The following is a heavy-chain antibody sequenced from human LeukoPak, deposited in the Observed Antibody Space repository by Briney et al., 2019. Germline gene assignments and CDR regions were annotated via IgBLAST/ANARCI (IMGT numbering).Heavy chain of an antibody. J-gene: IGHJ4*02. CDR1: GFTFSSYE. CDR3: AIKKNFCTTANCYCRDDFDY. D-gene: IGHD2-21*01. V-gene: IGHV3-23*01. Sequence: PGGSLRLSCAASGFTFSSYEMNWVRQAPGKGLEWVSAISGSGDGTYYTDSVKGRFTISRDNSKNTLHLQMSSLRTEDTAVYYCAIKKNFCTTANCYCRDDFDYWGQGTLVIVSS. CDR2: ISGSGDGT.